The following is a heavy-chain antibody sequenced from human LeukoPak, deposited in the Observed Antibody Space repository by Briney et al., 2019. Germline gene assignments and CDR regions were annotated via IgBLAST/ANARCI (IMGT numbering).Heavy chain of an antibody. D-gene: IGHD6-19*01. J-gene: IGHJ4*02. V-gene: IGHV3-9*01. CDR2: ISWNSGYI. CDR1: GSTFDNYA. Sequence: GGSLRLSCAASGSTFDNYAMHWVRQAPGKGLEWLSIISWNSGYIGYADSVKGRFTISRDNAKKSLDLQMNSLRAEDTAFYYCAKVRGTYSSGYFFDCWGQGTLVTVSS. CDR3: AKVRGTYSSGYFFDC.